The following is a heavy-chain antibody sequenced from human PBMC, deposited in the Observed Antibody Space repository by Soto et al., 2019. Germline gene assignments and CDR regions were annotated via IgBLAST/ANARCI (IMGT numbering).Heavy chain of an antibody. J-gene: IGHJ5*02. Sequence: QEQLVQSGAEVKKPGASVKVSCMTSGYTFTDYDINWVRQATGQGLEWIGWMNPNSGETGYAQKCQGRVTMTRSLSLSTAYLERSSLTSDDTAIYFCARVAVAARPRWYNWFDPWGQGTLVTVSS. D-gene: IGHD2-15*01. CDR2: MNPNSGET. CDR3: ARVAVAARPRWYNWFDP. V-gene: IGHV1-8*01. CDR1: GYTFTDYD.